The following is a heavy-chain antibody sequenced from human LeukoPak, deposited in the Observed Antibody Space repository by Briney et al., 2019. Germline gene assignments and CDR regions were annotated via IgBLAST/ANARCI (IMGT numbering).Heavy chain of an antibody. Sequence: SQTLSLTCAISGDSVSSNSAAWNWIRQSPSRGLEWLGRTYYRSKWYNDYAVSVKSRITINPDTSKNQFSLQLNSVTPEDTAVYYCARGWGAPGPDSSGSYFDYWGQGTLVTVSS. CDR1: GDSVSSNSAA. CDR3: ARGWGAPGPDSSGSYFDY. CDR2: TYYRSKWYN. V-gene: IGHV6-1*01. J-gene: IGHJ4*02. D-gene: IGHD6-19*01.